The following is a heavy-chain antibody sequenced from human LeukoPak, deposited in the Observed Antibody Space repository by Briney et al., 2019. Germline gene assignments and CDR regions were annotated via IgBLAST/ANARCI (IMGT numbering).Heavy chain of an antibody. Sequence: PSETLSLTCTVSGGSISSSSYYWGWIRQPPGKGLEWIGSIYYSGSTYYNPSLKSRATISVDTSKNQFSLKLSSVAAADTAVYYCARERYSSEIRGWFDPWGQGTLVTVSS. CDR1: GGSISSSSYY. D-gene: IGHD6-19*01. CDR2: IYYSGST. V-gene: IGHV4-39*07. J-gene: IGHJ5*02. CDR3: ARERYSSEIRGWFDP.